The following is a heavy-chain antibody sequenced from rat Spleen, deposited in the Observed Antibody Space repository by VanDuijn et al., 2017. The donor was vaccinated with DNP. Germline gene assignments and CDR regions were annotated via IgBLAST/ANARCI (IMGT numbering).Heavy chain of an antibody. D-gene: IGHD3-2*01. CDR2: INPDGTVT. Sequence: VQLKESGPGLVQPSQTLSLTCTVSGFSLASYTVSWVRQPPGKGLEWVAAINPDGTVTYYRGSVKGRFTVSRDNAENTVYLQMNSLRSEDTATYYCAKDLQWYAMDAWGQGTSVTVSS. CDR1: GFSLASYT. CDR3: AKDLQWYAMDA. J-gene: IGHJ4*01. V-gene: IGHV5-58*01.